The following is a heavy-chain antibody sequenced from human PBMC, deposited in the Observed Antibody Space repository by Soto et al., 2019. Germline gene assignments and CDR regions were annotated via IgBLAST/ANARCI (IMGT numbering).Heavy chain of an antibody. CDR3: ARDGAAAGTDYYYYGMDV. CDR1: GGSISSYY. V-gene: IGHV4-4*07. CDR2: IYTSGST. J-gene: IGHJ6*02. D-gene: IGHD6-13*01. Sequence: SETLSLTCTVSGGSISSYYWSWIRQPAGKGLEWIGRIYTSGSTNYNPSLKSRVTMSVDTSKNQFSLKLSSVTAADTAVYYCARDGAAAGTDYYYYGMDVWGQGTTVTVSS.